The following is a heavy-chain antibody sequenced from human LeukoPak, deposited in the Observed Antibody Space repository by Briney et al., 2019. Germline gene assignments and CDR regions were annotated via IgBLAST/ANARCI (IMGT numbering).Heavy chain of an antibody. D-gene: IGHD3-10*01. CDR2: ISAYNGNT. Sequence: ASVKVSCKASGYTFTSYGISWVRQAPGQGLEWMGWISAYNGNTNYAPKLQGRVTMTTDTSTSTAYMELRSLRSDDTVVYYCARDSGLIYDHYYGMDVWGQGTTVTVSS. CDR3: ARDSGLIYDHYYGMDV. J-gene: IGHJ6*02. CDR1: GYTFTSYG. V-gene: IGHV1-18*01.